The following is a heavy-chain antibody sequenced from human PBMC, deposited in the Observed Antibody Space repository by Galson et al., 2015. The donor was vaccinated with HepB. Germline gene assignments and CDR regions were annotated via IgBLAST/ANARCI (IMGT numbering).Heavy chain of an antibody. Sequence: SVKVSCKASGYTFTSYGISWVRQAPGQGLEWMGWISAYNGNTNYAQKLQGRVTMTTDTSTSTAYMELRSLRSDDTAVYYCARGRARGEQYSYYGSGSYYNVGGRQLDYWGQGTLVTVSS. CDR1: GYTFTSYG. V-gene: IGHV1-18*01. CDR2: ISAYNGNT. D-gene: IGHD3-10*01. J-gene: IGHJ4*02. CDR3: ARGRARGEQYSYYGSGSYYNVGGRQLDY.